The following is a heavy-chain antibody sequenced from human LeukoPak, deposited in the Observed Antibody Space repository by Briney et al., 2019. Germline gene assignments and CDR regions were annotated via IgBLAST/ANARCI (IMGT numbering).Heavy chain of an antibody. CDR3: ARDVSSGGASDI. CDR2: IYPSGST. CDR1: GGPSSSYY. V-gene: IGHV4-4*07. Sequence: SETLSLTCTVSGGPSSSYYWSWIRQPAGKGLEWIGRIYPSGSTKYNPSLKSRVTISVDKSKNQFSLKLNSVTAADTAVYYCARDVSSGGASDIWGQGTMVTVSS. J-gene: IGHJ3*02. D-gene: IGHD6-19*01.